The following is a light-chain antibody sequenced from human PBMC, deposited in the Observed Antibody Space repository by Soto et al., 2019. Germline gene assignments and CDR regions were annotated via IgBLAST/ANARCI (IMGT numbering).Light chain of an antibody. J-gene: IGKJ1*01. CDR3: QHYNIYSEA. Sequence: IQLAQPPSTLSASVGDRVTITCRASQTISSWLAWYQQKPGKAPKLLIYKASTLKSGVPSRFSGSGSGTEFTLTISSLQPDDFATYYCQHYNIYSEAFGQGTKVDIK. CDR2: KAS. V-gene: IGKV1-5*03. CDR1: QTISSW.